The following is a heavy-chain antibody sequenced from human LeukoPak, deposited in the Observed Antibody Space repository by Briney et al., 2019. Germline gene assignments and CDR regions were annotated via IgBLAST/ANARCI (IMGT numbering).Heavy chain of an antibody. V-gene: IGHV3-66*01. CDR1: GFTVNNNY. D-gene: IGHD1-26*01. CDR2: VYSGDRT. CDR3: ARGYLIDY. Sequence: GGSERLSCAASGFTVNNNYMRWVRQAPGKGLEWVSVVYSGDRTYYADSVKGRFTISRDDSTNTLYLLMNSLRAEDTAVYYCARGYLIDYWGQGTLVTVSS. J-gene: IGHJ4*02.